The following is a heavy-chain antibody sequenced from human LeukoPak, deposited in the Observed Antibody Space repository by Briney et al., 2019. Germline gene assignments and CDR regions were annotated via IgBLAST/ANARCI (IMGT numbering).Heavy chain of an antibody. CDR1: GGSFSGYY. V-gene: IGHV4-34*01. CDR3: ASLSADYYDSSGYYADY. D-gene: IGHD3-22*01. Sequence: SETLSLTCAVYGGSFSGYYWSWIRQPPGKGLVWIGEIYHSGSTNYNPSLKSRVTISVDKSKNQFSLKLSSVTAADTAVYYCASLSADYYDSSGYYADYWGQGTLVTVSS. CDR2: IYHSGST. J-gene: IGHJ4*02.